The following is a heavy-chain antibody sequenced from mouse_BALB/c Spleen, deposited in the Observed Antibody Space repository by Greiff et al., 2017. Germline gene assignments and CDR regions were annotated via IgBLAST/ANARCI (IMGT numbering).Heavy chain of an antibody. J-gene: IGHJ2*01. V-gene: IGHV1-5*01. D-gene: IGHD1-1*01. CDR3: THYYGSSSYFDY. CDR2: IYPGNSDT. Sequence: VQLQQSGTVLARPGASVKMSCKASGYSFTSYWMHWVKQRPGQGLEWIGAIYPGNSDTSYNQKFKGKAKLTAVTSASTAYMELSSLTNEDSAVYYCTHYYGSSSYFDYWGQGTTLTVSS. CDR1: GYSFTSYW.